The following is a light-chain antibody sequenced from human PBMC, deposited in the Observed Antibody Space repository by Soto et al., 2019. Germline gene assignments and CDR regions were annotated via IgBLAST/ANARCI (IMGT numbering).Light chain of an antibody. CDR2: DVS. CDR1: SSDVGGYNY. CDR3: SSYTSSSTLPYV. V-gene: IGLV2-14*01. J-gene: IGLJ1*01. Sequence: QSVLTQPASVSGSPGQSITISCTGTSSDVGGYNYVSWYQQHPGKAPKLMIYDVSNRPSGVSSRFSGSKSGNTASLTISGLQAEDEADYYCSSYTSSSTLPYVFGTGTKVTVL.